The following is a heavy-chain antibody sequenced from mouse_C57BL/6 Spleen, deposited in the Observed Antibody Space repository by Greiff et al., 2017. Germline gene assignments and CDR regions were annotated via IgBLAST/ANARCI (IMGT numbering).Heavy chain of an antibody. D-gene: IGHD1-1*01. CDR1: GFTFSNYW. J-gene: IGHJ2*01. CDR2: IRLKSDNYAT. Sequence: EVKVEESGGGLVQPGGSMKLSCVASGFTFSNYWMNWVRQSPEKGLEWVAQIRLKSDNYATHYAESVKGRFTISRDDSKSSVYLQMNNLRAEDTGIYYCTGEGITTNFDYWGQGTTLTVSS. CDR3: TGEGITTNFDY. V-gene: IGHV6-3*01.